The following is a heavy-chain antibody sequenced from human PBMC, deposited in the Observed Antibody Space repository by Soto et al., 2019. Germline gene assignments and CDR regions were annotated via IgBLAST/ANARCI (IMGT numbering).Heavy chain of an antibody. J-gene: IGHJ6*02. CDR3: ARGTGIAVAGTLYGMDV. Sequence: ASVKVSCKASGYTFTSYGISWVRQAPGQGLEWMGWISAYNGNTNYAQKLQGRVTMTTDTSTSTAYMELRSLRSDDTAVYYCARGTGIAVAGTLYGMDVWGQGTTVTVYS. CDR1: GYTFTSYG. V-gene: IGHV1-18*04. CDR2: ISAYNGNT. D-gene: IGHD6-19*01.